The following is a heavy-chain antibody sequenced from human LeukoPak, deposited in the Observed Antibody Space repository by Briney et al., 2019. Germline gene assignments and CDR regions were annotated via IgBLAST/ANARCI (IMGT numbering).Heavy chain of an antibody. CDR1: GFTFSSYG. J-gene: IGHJ1*01. D-gene: IGHD3-22*01. Sequence: GGSLRLSCAASGFTFSSYGMHWVRQAPGKGLEWVAVIWYDGSNKYYADSVKGRFTISRDNSKNTLYLQMNSLRAEDTAVYYCARAPRITMTHATAHSQHGGRGPRVTVPS. CDR2: IWYDGSNK. CDR3: ARAPRITMTHATAHSQH. V-gene: IGHV3-33*01.